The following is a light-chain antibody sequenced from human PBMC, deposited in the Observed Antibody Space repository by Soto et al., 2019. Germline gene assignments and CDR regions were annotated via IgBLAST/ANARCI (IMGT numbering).Light chain of an antibody. Sequence: DIQMTQSPSSLSASVGDRVTITCQASQDITNYLNWLQLKPGKAPKVLIYDASNLETGVPSRFSGTGSGSHFSFTISSLQPEDIATYYCQQYDSFPYTFGQGTKLEIK. CDR2: DAS. J-gene: IGKJ2*01. CDR1: QDITNY. CDR3: QQYDSFPYT. V-gene: IGKV1-33*01.